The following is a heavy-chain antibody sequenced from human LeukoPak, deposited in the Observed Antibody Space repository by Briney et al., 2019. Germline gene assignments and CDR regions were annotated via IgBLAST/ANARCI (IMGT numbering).Heavy chain of an antibody. V-gene: IGHV1-2*06. CDR3: ARSSPTYYFDSSGYYYGDY. CDR1: AYSFTDYY. D-gene: IGHD3-22*01. J-gene: IGHJ4*02. Sequence: ASVKVSCKASAYSFTDYYIHWVRHAPGQGLEWMGRINPNTGVTDYAQIFKGRVTMTRDTSISTAYMELSRLGSDDTAVYYCARSSPTYYFDSSGYYYGDYWGQGTLVTVSS. CDR2: INPNTGVT.